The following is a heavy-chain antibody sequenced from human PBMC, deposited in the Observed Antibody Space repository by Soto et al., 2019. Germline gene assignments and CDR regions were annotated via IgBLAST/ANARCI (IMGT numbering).Heavy chain of an antibody. D-gene: IGHD3-22*01. Sequence: QVQLVQSGAEVKKPGSSVKVSCKASGGTFSSYTISWVRQAPGQGLEWMGRIIPILGIANYAQKFQGRVTSTADKPTNTAYMELSSLRSEGTAVYYCAGRWYYDSSGPFDYGGQGTLVTVSS. J-gene: IGHJ4*02. V-gene: IGHV1-69*02. CDR3: AGRWYYDSSGPFDY. CDR1: GGTFSSYT. CDR2: IIPILGIA.